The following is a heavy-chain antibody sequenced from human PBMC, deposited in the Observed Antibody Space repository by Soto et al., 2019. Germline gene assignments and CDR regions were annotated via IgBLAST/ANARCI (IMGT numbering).Heavy chain of an antibody. CDR3: ATQRYYYGSGSYLFDY. CDR2: INPSGGST. V-gene: IGHV1-46*03. Sequence: QVQLVQSGAEVKKPGASVKVSCKASGYTFTSYYMHWVRQAPGQGLEWMGIINPSGGSTSYAQKFQGSVTMTRDTSTSTVYMELSSLRSEDTAVDYCATQRYYYGSGSYLFDYWGQGTLVTVSS. J-gene: IGHJ4*02. CDR1: GYTFTSYY. D-gene: IGHD3-10*01.